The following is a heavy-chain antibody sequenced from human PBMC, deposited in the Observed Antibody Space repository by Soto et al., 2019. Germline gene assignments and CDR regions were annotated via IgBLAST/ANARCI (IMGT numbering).Heavy chain of an antibody. CDR3: ARRQSSSSNSGYLDY. CDR1: GYSFTNYW. D-gene: IGHD6-6*01. J-gene: IGHJ4*02. V-gene: IGHV5-51*01. Sequence: GESLKISCKGSGYSFTNYWIGWVRQMPGKGLEWMGIIYPGDSDTRYSPSFQGQVTISADKSIGTAYLQWSSLKASDTAMYYCARRQSSSSNSGYLDYWGQGTLVTVSS. CDR2: IYPGDSDT.